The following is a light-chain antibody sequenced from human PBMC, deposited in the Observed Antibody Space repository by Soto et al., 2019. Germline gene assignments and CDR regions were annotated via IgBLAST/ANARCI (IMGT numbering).Light chain of an antibody. V-gene: IGLV1-40*01. CDR2: GNS. Sequence: QSVLTQPPSVSGAPGQRVTISCTGSSSNIGAGYDVHWYQQLPGTAPKLLIYGNSNRPSGVPDRLSGSKSGTSTSLAITGLQAEDEADYYWQCYDGSLSGWVLGGGTKPDVL. J-gene: IGLJ3*02. CDR1: SSNIGAGYD. CDR3: QCYDGSLSGWV.